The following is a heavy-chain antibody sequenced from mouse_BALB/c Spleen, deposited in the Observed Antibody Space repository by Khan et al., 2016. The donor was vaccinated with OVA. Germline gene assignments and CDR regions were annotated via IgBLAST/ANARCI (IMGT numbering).Heavy chain of an antibody. J-gene: IGHJ3*01. CDR2: ISPGSGDT. CDR3: ARRNYFGYTFAY. D-gene: IGHD1-2*01. CDR1: GYTFTDYY. Sequence: QVQLKQSGAELARPGASVKLSCKASGYTFTDYYINWVKQRTGQGLEWIGEISPGSGDTYYNEKFKGKATLTADKSSNTAYMQLSSLTPEASAVYVCARRNYFGYTFAYWGQGTLVTVSA. V-gene: IGHV1-77*01.